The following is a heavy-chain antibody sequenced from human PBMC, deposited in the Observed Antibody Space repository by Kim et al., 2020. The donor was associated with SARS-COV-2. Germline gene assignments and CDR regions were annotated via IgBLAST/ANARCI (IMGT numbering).Heavy chain of an antibody. Sequence: SETLSLTCTVSGVSISSSSYYWGWLRQPPGKGLEWIGRIYYSGSTYYNPALKSRITISVNTSKNQFPLRLSPVTAADTALYYWARQAVAGTGRRGHFDYWGQGTLVTVSS. CDR1: GVSISSSSYY. V-gene: IGHV4-39*01. CDR3: ARQAVAGTGRRGHFDY. D-gene: IGHD6-19*01. J-gene: IGHJ4*02. CDR2: IYYSGST.